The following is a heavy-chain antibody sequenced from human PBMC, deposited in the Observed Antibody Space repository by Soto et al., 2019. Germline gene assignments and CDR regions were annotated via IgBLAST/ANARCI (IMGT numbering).Heavy chain of an antibody. V-gene: IGHV1-69*13. D-gene: IGHD3-22*01. J-gene: IGHJ5*02. CDR3: ARKGQKYYYDSSGWFDP. CDR1: GGTFSSYA. CDR2: IIPIFGTA. Sequence: SVKVSCKASGGTFSSYAISWVRQAPGQGLEWMGGIIPIFGTANYAQKFQGRVTITADESTSTAYMELSSLRSEDTAVYYCARKGQKYYYDSSGWFDPWGQGTLVTVYS.